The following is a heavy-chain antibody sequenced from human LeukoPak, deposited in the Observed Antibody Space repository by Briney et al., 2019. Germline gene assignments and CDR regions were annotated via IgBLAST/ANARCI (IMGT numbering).Heavy chain of an antibody. Sequence: GGSLRLSCAASGFTFSSYSMHWIRQAPGKGLEWVSSINSDSSYIYYADSVKGRFFISRDNAKNSLYLHMNSLRAEDTAVYYCARRSGLEYWGQGTLVTVSS. D-gene: IGHD3-3*01. V-gene: IGHV3-21*01. CDR3: ARRSGLEY. J-gene: IGHJ4*02. CDR1: GFTFSSYS. CDR2: INSDSSYI.